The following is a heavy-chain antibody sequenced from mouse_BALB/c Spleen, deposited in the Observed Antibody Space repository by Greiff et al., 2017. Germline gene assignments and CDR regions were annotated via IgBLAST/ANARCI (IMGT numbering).Heavy chain of an antibody. Sequence: VQLKESGAELVRSGASVTLSCTASGFNIKDYYMHWVKQRPEQGLEWIGWIDPENGDTEYAPKFQGKATMTADTSSNTAYLQLSSLTSEDTAVYYCNYYYGSSFFDYWGQGTTLTVSS. CDR3: NYYYGSSFFDY. D-gene: IGHD1-1*01. J-gene: IGHJ2*01. CDR1: GFNIKDYY. CDR2: IDPENGDT. V-gene: IGHV14-4*02.